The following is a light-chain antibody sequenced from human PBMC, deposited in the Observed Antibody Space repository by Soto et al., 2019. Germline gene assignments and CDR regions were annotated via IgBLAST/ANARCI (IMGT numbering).Light chain of an antibody. Sequence: DIQMTQSPSSLSASVGDRVTITCRASQTISSYLNWYQQKPGKAPKVLIYAASSWQSGVPSRFSGSGSGTDFTLTISSLQPEDFATYYCQQSYSIPLTFGGGTEVDIK. CDR1: QTISSY. J-gene: IGKJ4*01. CDR2: AAS. V-gene: IGKV1-39*01. CDR3: QQSYSIPLT.